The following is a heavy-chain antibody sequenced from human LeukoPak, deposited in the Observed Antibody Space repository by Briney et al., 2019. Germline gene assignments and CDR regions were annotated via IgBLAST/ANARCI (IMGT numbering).Heavy chain of an antibody. CDR3: VAEAAACSSTSCYPAN. J-gene: IGHJ4*02. V-gene: IGHV4-30-4*08. CDR1: GGSISSGDYY. D-gene: IGHD2-2*01. CDR2: IYYSGST. Sequence: SQTLSLTCTVSGGSISSGDYYWSWIRQPPGKGLEWIGYIYYSGSTYYNPSLKSRVTISVDTSKNQFSLKLSSVTVADTAVYYCVAEAAACSSTSCYPANWGQGTLVTVSS.